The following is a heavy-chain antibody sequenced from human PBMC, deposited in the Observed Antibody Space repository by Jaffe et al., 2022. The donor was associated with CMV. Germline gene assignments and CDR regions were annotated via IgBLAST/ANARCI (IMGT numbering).Heavy chain of an antibody. Sequence: EVQLVQSGAEVKKPGESLKISCKGSGYSFTSYWIGWVRQMPGKGLEWMGIIYPGDSDTRYSPSFQGQVTISADKSISTAYLQWSSLKASDTAMYYCARGVHDCSSTSCFSYYYYGMDVWGQGTTVTVSS. V-gene: IGHV5-51*01. CDR1: GYSFTSYW. J-gene: IGHJ6*02. CDR2: IYPGDSDT. D-gene: IGHD2-2*01. CDR3: ARGVHDCSSTSCFSYYYYGMDV.